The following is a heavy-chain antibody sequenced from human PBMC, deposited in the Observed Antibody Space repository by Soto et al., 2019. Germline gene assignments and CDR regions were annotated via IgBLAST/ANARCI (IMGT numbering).Heavy chain of an antibody. V-gene: IGHV4-4*07. Sequence: HVQLQESGPGLMKPSETLSLTCTVSGDSVSDFFWNWFRHPAGKGLDWIGRVHGSGTTNYNASLRSRLTMIIGPYMNQFSVELISVTASDAAVYYCARISGGKICWGQGTLVTVSS. CDR2: VHGSGTT. CDR1: GDSVSDFF. CDR3: ARISGGKIC. J-gene: IGHJ4*02.